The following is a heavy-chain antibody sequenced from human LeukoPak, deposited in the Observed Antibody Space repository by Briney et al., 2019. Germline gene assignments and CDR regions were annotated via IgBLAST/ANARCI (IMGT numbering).Heavy chain of an antibody. D-gene: IGHD3-10*01. CDR2: INHSGST. V-gene: IGHV4-34*01. Sequence: SETLSLTCAVYGGSFSGYYWSWIRQPPGKGLEWIGEINHSGSTNYNPSLKSRVTISVDTSKNQFSLKLSSVTAADTAVYYCASSNYGSGSAFDYWGQGTLVTVSS. CDR3: ASSNYGSGSAFDY. CDR1: GGSFSGYY. J-gene: IGHJ4*02.